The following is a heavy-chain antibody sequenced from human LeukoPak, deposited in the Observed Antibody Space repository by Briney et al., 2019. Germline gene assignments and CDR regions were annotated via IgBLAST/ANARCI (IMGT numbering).Heavy chain of an antibody. CDR2: ISWNSGSI. J-gene: IGHJ6*02. V-gene: IGHV3-9*01. D-gene: IGHD3-3*01. CDR3: AKDLHFGVDNYYYYGMDV. CDR1: GFTFDDYA. Sequence: GRSLRLSCAASGFTFDDYAMPWVRHAPGKGLEWVSGISWNSGSIGYADSVKGRFTISRDNAKNSLYLQMNSLRAEDTALYYCAKDLHFGVDNYYYYGMDVWGQGTTVTVSS.